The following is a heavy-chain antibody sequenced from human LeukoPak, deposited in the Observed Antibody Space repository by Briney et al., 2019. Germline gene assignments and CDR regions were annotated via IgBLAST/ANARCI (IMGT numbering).Heavy chain of an antibody. V-gene: IGHV1-18*01. CDR2: ISAYNGNT. Sequence: GASVKVSCKASGYTFTSYGISWVRQAPGQGLEWMGWISAYNGNTNYAQKLQGRVTMTADTSTSTAYMELRSLRSDDTAVYYCARRLYYYDSSGSAAADYWGQGTLVTVSS. CDR3: ARRLYYYDSSGSAAADY. J-gene: IGHJ4*02. D-gene: IGHD3-22*01. CDR1: GYTFTSYG.